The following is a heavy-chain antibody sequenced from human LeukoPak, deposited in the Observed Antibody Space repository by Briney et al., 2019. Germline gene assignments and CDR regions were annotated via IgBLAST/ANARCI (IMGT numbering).Heavy chain of an antibody. V-gene: IGHV1-2*02. J-gene: IGHJ4*02. D-gene: IGHD5-18*01. CDR1: GYTFTWYY. CDR3: ARVDTAMAIDY. Sequence: ASVKVSCKASGYTFTWYYMHWVRQAPGQGGEGMGWINPNSGGTNYAQKFQGRVTMTRDTSISTAYMELSRLRSDDTAVYYCARVDTAMAIDYWGQGTLVTVSS. CDR2: INPNSGGT.